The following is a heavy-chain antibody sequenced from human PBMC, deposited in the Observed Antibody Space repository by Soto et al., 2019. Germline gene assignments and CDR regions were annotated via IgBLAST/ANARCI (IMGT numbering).Heavy chain of an antibody. Sequence: GGSLRLSCAASGFTFSSYGMHWVRQAPGKGLEWVAVIWYDGSNKYYADSVKGRFTISRDNSKNTLYLQMNSLRAEDTAVYYCARDWSRYCSGGSCYILGYWGQGTLVTVSS. CDR3: ARDWSRYCSGGSCYILGY. CDR1: GFTFSSYG. CDR2: IWYDGSNK. V-gene: IGHV3-33*01. J-gene: IGHJ4*02. D-gene: IGHD2-15*01.